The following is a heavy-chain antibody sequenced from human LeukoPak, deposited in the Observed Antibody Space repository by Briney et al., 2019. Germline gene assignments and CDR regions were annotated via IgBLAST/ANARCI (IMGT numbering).Heavy chain of an antibody. V-gene: IGHV1-18*01. CDR2: ISAYNGNT. D-gene: IGHD3-3*01. CDR3: ARGDKRVFGVVIVPNNFDI. Sequence: ASVTVSCKASGYTFTSYGISWVRQAPGQGLEWMGWISAYNGNTNYAQKLQGRVTMTTDTSTSTAYMELRSLRSDDTAVYYCARGDKRVFGVVIVPNNFDIWGQGTMVTVSS. J-gene: IGHJ3*02. CDR1: GYTFTSYG.